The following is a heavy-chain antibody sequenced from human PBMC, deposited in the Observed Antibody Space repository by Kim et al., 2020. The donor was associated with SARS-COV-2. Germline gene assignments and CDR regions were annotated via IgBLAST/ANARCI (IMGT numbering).Heavy chain of an antibody. D-gene: IGHD3-10*01. CDR3: ARHVSGSGSFYEF. Sequence: NYNPSLKSRVTLSVDPSRSQFSLDLMSVTAADTAVYFCARHVSGSGSFYEFWGQGTLVTVSS. J-gene: IGHJ4*02. V-gene: IGHV4-59*08.